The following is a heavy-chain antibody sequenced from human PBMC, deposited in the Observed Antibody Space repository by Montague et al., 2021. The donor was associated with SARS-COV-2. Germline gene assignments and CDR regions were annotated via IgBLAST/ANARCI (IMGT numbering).Heavy chain of an antibody. CDR2: TYFKSKWYR. Sequence: CAISGDSVSSNRLAWNWNRQAPPSGLESLGGTYFKSKWYRDYAPSVRGRLTVNPDASKNEFSLELNYVTPEDTAVYYCVRYSGWFYFDFWGQGTLVTVSS. V-gene: IGHV6-1*01. CDR3: VRYSGWFYFDF. J-gene: IGHJ4*02. CDR1: GDSVSSNRLA. D-gene: IGHD6-19*01.